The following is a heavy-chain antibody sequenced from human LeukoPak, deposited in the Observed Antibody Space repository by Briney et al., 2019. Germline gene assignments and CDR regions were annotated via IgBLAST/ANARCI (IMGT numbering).Heavy chain of an antibody. Sequence: GGSLRLSCAASGFTFSSYSMNWVRQAPGKGLEWVSSISSSSSYIYYADSVKRRFTLSRQHAKHSLSLQMNSQRAEDTAVYYCAGLDYYGSGSHCWGQGSLVTVSS. CDR3: AGLDYYGSGSHC. CDR2: ISSSSSYI. V-gene: IGHV3-21*03. J-gene: IGHJ4*02. D-gene: IGHD3-10*01. CDR1: GFTFSSYS.